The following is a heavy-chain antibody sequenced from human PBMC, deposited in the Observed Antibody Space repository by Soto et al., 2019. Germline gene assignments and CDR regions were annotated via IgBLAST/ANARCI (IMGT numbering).Heavy chain of an antibody. CDR2: IYYSGST. Sequence: PSETLSLTCTVSGGSISSGGYYWSWIRQHPGKGLEWIGHIYYSGSTYYNPSLKSRVTISVDTSKNQFSLKLSSVTAADTAVYYCAVWYSSGWPFDYWGQGTLVTVSS. J-gene: IGHJ4*02. CDR3: AVWYSSGWPFDY. D-gene: IGHD6-19*01. CDR1: GGSISSGGYY. V-gene: IGHV4-31*03.